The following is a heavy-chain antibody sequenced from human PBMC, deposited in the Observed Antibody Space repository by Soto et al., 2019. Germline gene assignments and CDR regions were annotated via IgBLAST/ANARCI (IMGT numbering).Heavy chain of an antibody. V-gene: IGHV3-49*03. CDR3: STGDCSGGSCYSGLDY. J-gene: IGHJ4*02. D-gene: IGHD2-15*01. Sequence: LSLSCTVSGFTFGDYTMNWFRQAPGKGLEWVAFIRTKTNGGTTEYAASVKGRFAISRDDSKSIAYLQMNSLKIEDTAVYYCSTGDCSGGSCYSGLDYWGQGTLVTV. CDR1: GFTFGDYT. CDR2: IRTKTNGGTT.